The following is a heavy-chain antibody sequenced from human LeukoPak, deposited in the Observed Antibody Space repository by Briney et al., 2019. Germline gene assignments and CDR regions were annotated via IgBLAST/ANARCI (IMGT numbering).Heavy chain of an antibody. CDR1: GFTFSRYW. D-gene: IGHD1-26*01. CDR3: IRGTVGAPGNDY. J-gene: IGHJ4*02. Sequence: GGSLRLSCAASGFTFSRYWMHWVRQTPGKGLLWVSRINSDGSSTRYADSVKGRFTISRDNAKNTLDLQMSSLRAEDTAVYYCIRGTVGAPGNDYWGQGTLVTVSS. CDR2: INSDGSST. V-gene: IGHV3-74*01.